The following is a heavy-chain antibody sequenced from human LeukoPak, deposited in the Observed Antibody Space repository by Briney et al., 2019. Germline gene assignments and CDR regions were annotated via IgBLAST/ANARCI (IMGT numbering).Heavy chain of an antibody. CDR3: ARWNRFGGIDAFDI. CDR1: GGTFSSYA. V-gene: IGHV1-69*13. D-gene: IGHD3-16*01. Sequence: ASVTVSCTASGGTFSSYAISWVRQAPGQGLEWMGGIIPIFGTANYAQKFQGRVTITADESTSTAYMELSSLRSEDTAVYYCARWNRFGGIDAFDIWGQGTMVTVSS. CDR2: IIPIFGTA. J-gene: IGHJ3*02.